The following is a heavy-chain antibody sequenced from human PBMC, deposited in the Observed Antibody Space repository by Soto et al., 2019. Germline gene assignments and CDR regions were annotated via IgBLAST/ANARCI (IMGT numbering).Heavy chain of an antibody. CDR2: INPNSGGT. Sequence: EASVKVSCKASGYTFTGYYMHWVRQAPGQGLEWMGWINPNSGGTNYAQKFQGRVTMTRDTPISTAYMELSRLRSDDTAVYYCARDHGAVAATGQILHSLDPVFDYWGQGTLVTVSS. J-gene: IGHJ4*02. CDR3: ARDHGAVAATGQILHSLDPVFDY. CDR1: GYTFTGYY. D-gene: IGHD6-19*01. V-gene: IGHV1-2*02.